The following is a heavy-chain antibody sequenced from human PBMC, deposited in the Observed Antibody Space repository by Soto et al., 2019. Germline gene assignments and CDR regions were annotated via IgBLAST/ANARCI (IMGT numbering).Heavy chain of an antibody. D-gene: IGHD3-16*02. Sequence: ASVKLSCKAPADTLTIDYIQWVREAPRHGLELMGRINPNGGSTRFAQTFQGRITMTTETSTSTVYMELRSLRSEDTAVYYCARSSGGVFGIIIEGSNWLALWGQGSLVTVYS. CDR3: ARSSGGVFGIIIEGSNWLAL. CDR2: INPNGGST. CDR1: ADTLTIDY. J-gene: IGHJ5*02. V-gene: IGHV1-46*01.